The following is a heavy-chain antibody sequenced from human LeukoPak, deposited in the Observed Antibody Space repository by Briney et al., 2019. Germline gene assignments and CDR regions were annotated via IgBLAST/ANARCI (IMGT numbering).Heavy chain of an antibody. V-gene: IGHV3-23*01. CDR2: ISGSGGST. CDR1: GFTFSSYA. CDR3: ANTRGGYYYDSSGYYGSFDY. J-gene: IGHJ4*02. D-gene: IGHD3-22*01. Sequence: GGPLRLSCAASGFTFSSYAMSWVRQAPGKGLEWVSAISGSGGSTYYADSVKGRFTISRDNSKNTLYLQMNSLRAEDTAVYYCANTRGGYYYDSSGYYGSFDYWGQGTLVTVSS.